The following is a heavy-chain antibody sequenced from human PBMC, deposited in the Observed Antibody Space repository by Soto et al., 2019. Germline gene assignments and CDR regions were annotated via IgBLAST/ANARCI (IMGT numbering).Heavy chain of an antibody. CDR1: GFTFSSYW. J-gene: IGHJ6*02. Sequence: EVQLVESGGGLVQPGGSLRLSCAASGFTFSSYWMHWVRQAPGKGLVWVSRINSDGSSTSYADSVKGRFTISRDNAKKTLYLQMNSLRPEDTAVYYCAREYSSSWYGMDVWGQGTTVTVSS. D-gene: IGHD6-13*01. CDR2: INSDGSST. V-gene: IGHV3-74*01. CDR3: AREYSSSWYGMDV.